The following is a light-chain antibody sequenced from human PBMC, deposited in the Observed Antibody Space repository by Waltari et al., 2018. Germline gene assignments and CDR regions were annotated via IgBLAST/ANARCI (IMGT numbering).Light chain of an antibody. Sequence: DIVMTQSADSLAVSLGERATINCKSSQSVLYSSNNKNYLAWYQQKPGQPPKLLIYWASTRESGVPDRFTGSGSGTDFTLTTSSLQAEDVAVYYCQQYYSIPLTFGGGTTVEIK. J-gene: IGKJ4*01. V-gene: IGKV4-1*01. CDR2: WAS. CDR1: QSVLYSSNNKNY. CDR3: QQYYSIPLT.